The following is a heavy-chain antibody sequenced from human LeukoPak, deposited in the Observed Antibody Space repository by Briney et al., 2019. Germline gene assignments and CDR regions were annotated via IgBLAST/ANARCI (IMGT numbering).Heavy chain of an antibody. CDR3: ARDYGGPRDYYYGMDV. D-gene: IGHD3-10*01. J-gene: IGHJ6*02. CDR1: GYTFTTYG. V-gene: IGHV1-2*04. CDR2: INPNSGGT. Sequence: ASVKVSCTASGYTFTTYGFNWVRQAPGQGLEWMGWINPNSGGTNYAQKFQGWVTMTRDTSISTAYMELSRLRSDDTAVYYCARDYGGPRDYYYGMDVWGQGTTVTVSS.